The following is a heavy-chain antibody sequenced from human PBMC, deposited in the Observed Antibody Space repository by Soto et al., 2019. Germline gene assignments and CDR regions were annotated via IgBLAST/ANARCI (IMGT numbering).Heavy chain of an antibody. Sequence: SGPTRVNPTQTLRLTFTFSGFSLTTTGLGVGLIRQPPGKAPEWLALIYWDDDKRYSPSLKSRRTVTKDTSKNQVVLTMTNMDPVDTATYYCAHRTSYYDSSGLAFDYWSQGTLVTVSS. CDR1: GFSLTTTGLG. D-gene: IGHD3-22*01. V-gene: IGHV2-5*02. CDR3: AHRTSYYDSSGLAFDY. CDR2: IYWDDDK. J-gene: IGHJ4*02.